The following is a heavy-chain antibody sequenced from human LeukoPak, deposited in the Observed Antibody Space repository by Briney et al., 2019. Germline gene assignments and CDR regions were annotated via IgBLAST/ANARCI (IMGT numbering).Heavy chain of an antibody. Sequence: GGSLRLSCAASGFTFSSYGMHWVRQAPGKGLVWVSRINSDGSSTSYADSVKGRFTISRDNAKNTLYLQMNSLRAEDTAVYYCARSGSDGGLDYWGQGTLVTVSS. CDR3: ARSGSDGGLDY. D-gene: IGHD6-25*01. J-gene: IGHJ4*02. CDR2: INSDGSST. CDR1: GFTFSSYG. V-gene: IGHV3-74*01.